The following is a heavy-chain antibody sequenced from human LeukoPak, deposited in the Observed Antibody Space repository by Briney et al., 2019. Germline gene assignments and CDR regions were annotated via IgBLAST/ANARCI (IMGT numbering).Heavy chain of an antibody. V-gene: IGHV3-23*01. Sequence: PGGSLRLSCAASGFTFSSYAMSWVRQAPGKGLEWVSSISVRGGSTYYADSVKGRFTISRDNSKSTLYLQMNSLRAADTAIYYCAKDRDHSSGWPYYFAYWGQGPLVTVSS. CDR2: ISVRGGST. D-gene: IGHD6-19*01. J-gene: IGHJ4*02. CDR1: GFTFSSYA. CDR3: AKDRDHSSGWPYYFAY.